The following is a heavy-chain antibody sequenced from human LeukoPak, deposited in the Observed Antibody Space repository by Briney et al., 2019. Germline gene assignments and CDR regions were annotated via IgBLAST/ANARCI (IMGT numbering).Heavy chain of an antibody. CDR1: GGSFSGYY. V-gene: IGHV4-34*01. CDR3: ARVRYYYDSSGYSLDY. J-gene: IGHJ4*02. D-gene: IGHD3-22*01. Sequence: PSETLSLTCAVYGGSFSGYYWSWIRQPPGKGLEWIGEINHSGSTNYNPSLKSRVTISVDTSKNQSSLKLSSVTAADTAVYYCARVRYYYDSSGYSLDYWGQGTLVTVSS. CDR2: INHSGST.